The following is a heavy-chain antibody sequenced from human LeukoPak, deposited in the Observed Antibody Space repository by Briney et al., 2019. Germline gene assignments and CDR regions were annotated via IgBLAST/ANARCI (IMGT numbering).Heavy chain of an antibody. Sequence: GGSLTLSRAGSVFTFSNYWMSWVRQAPGKGLEGVANIKQDGSEKYFVDSVKGRFTISRDNAKNSLYLQMNSLRAEDTAVYYCAKGTWGPLFDYWGQGTLVTVSS. CDR3: AKGTWGPLFDY. V-gene: IGHV3-7*03. D-gene: IGHD3-16*01. J-gene: IGHJ4*02. CDR2: IKQDGSEK. CDR1: VFTFSNYW.